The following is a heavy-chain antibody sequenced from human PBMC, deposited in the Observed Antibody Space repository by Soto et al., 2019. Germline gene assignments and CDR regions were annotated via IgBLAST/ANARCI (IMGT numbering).Heavy chain of an antibody. CDR2: IYYSGST. CDR1: GGCIFSHY. V-gene: IGHV4-59*11. Sequence: SETLALTCTVSGGCIFSHYWGWIRQPPGKGLEYIGYIYYSGSTNYNPSLKSRVTISVDMSREQFSLKLTSVTAADTAVYYCARGRGRGGSTFDSSGDGKSVTV. CDR3: ARGRGRGGSTFDS. J-gene: IGHJ3*02. D-gene: IGHD1-26*01.